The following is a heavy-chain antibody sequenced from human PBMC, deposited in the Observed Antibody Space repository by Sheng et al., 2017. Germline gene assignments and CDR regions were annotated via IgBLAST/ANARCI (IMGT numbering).Heavy chain of an antibody. CDR2: ISHDGTKT. CDR3: VRDVDGTAFDS. CDR1: GFTFNRFG. J-gene: IGHJ4*02. D-gene: IGHD1-7*01. V-gene: IGHV3-30*04. Sequence: QVQLVESGGGVVQPGRSLRLSCAASGFTFNRFGLHWVRQTPGEGLQCVGVISHDGTKTYYANYVRGRFSISRDNSQNTVYLQMNSLRPEDTAIYYCVRDVDGTAFDSWGQGTLVTVSS.